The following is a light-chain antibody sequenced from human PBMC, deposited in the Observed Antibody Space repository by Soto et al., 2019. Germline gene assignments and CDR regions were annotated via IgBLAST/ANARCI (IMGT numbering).Light chain of an antibody. V-gene: IGKV3-20*01. Sequence: EIVLTQSPGTLSLSPGERATLSCRASQSVSSSYLAWYQQKPGQAPRLLIYDASSATGIPDRFSGSGSGTDFTLTITRLEPDEFAVYYCPHYGTSSLFGHGTKVHI. CDR1: QSVSSSY. CDR2: DAS. J-gene: IGKJ3*01. CDR3: PHYGTSSL.